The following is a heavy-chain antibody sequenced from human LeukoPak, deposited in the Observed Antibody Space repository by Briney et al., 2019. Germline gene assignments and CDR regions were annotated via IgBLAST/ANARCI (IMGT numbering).Heavy chain of an antibody. CDR3: ARDHFDY. V-gene: IGHV3-48*01. J-gene: IGHJ4*02. CDR1: GFTFSSYS. Sequence: RGSLRLSCAASGFTFSSYSMNWVRQAPGKGLEWVSYISSSSSTIYYADSVKGRFTISRDNAKNSLYLQMNSLRAEDTAVYYCARDHFDYWGQGTLVTVSS. CDR2: ISSSSSTI.